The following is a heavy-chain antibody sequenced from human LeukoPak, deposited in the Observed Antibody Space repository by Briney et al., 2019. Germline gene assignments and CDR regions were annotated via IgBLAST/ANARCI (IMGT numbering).Heavy chain of an antibody. V-gene: IGHV3-49*04. CDR1: GFTFGDYA. Sequence: GGSLRLSCTASGFTFGDYAMSWVRQAPGKGLEWVGFIRSKAYGGTTEYAASVKGRFTISRDDSKSIAYLQMNSLKTEDTAVYYCTRDLETCSTPQIAVAGTCSDYWGQGALVTVSS. D-gene: IGHD6-19*01. CDR3: TRDLETCSTPQIAVAGTCSDY. J-gene: IGHJ4*02. CDR2: IRSKAYGGTT.